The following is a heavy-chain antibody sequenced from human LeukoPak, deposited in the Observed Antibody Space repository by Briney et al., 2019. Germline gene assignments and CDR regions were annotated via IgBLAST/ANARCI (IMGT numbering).Heavy chain of an antibody. CDR3: TRDSGTTGEVKFDP. CDR1: GGSISSYF. Sequence: SETLSLTCRVSGGSISSYFLSWIRQPAGKGLEWIGRIHSGTTTYNPSLKSRVTMSLDTSKNQVSLTLRSVTAADTALYYCTRDSGTTGEVKFDPWGQGTLVTVSS. V-gene: IGHV4-4*07. D-gene: IGHD4-17*01. CDR2: IHSGTT. J-gene: IGHJ5*02.